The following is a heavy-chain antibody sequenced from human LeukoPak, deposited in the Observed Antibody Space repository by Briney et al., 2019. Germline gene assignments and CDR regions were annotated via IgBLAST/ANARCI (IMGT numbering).Heavy chain of an antibody. J-gene: IGHJ5*02. V-gene: IGHV3-21*01. CDR2: ISSSSSYI. CDR1: GFTFSSYS. Sequence: GGSLRLSCAASGFTFSSYSMNWVRQAPGKGLEWVSSISSSSSYIYYADSVKGRFTISRDNAKNSLYLQMNSLRAEDTAVYYCARGYCSGGSCLEFDPWGQGTLVTVSS. D-gene: IGHD2-15*01. CDR3: ARGYCSGGSCLEFDP.